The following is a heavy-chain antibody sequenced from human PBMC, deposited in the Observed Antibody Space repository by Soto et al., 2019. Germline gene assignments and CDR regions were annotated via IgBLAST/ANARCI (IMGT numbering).Heavy chain of an antibody. CDR3: ARNSGYDSDYDY. V-gene: IGHV4-59*08. CDR2: IYYGGSA. CDR1: GGSISTYY. Sequence: SETLSLTCTVSGGSISTYYWSWIRQPPGKGLEWIGYIYYGGSADYNPSLKSRVTISVDTSKKQFSLKLSSVTAADTAVYYCARNSGYDSDYDYWGQGTLVTVSS. J-gene: IGHJ4*02. D-gene: IGHD5-12*01.